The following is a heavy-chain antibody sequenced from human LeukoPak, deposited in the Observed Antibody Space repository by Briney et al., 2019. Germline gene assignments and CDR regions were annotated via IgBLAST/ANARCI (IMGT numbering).Heavy chain of an antibody. CDR1: GFTFSSYE. CDR3: ARVGMTTVTGRTFPNYYYYYYMDV. CDR2: ISSSGSTI. D-gene: IGHD4-11*01. Sequence: PGGSLRLSCAASGFTFSSYEMNWVRQAPGKGLEWVSYISSSGSTIYYADSVKGRFTISRDNAKNSLYLQMNSLRAEDTAVYYCARVGMTTVTGRTFPNYYYYYYMDVWGKGTTVTVSS. J-gene: IGHJ6*03. V-gene: IGHV3-48*03.